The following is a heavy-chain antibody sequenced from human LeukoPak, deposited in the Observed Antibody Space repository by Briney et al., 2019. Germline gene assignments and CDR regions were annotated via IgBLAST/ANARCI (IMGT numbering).Heavy chain of an antibody. CDR3: ARDKLEYYYGSS. V-gene: IGHV1-69*13. Sequence: ASVKVCCKASGGTFSSYAISRVRQAPGQGLEWMGGIIPIFGAANYAQKFQGRVTITADESTSTAYMELSSLRSEDTAVYYCARDKLEYYYGSSWGQGALVTVSS. J-gene: IGHJ4*02. CDR2: IIPIFGAA. D-gene: IGHD3-10*01. CDR1: GGTFSSYA.